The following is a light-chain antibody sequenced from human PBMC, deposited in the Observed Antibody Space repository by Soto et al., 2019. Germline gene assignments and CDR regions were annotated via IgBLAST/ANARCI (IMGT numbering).Light chain of an antibody. V-gene: IGLV2-14*01. Sequence: QAALAQPASVSGSPGQSVTISCTGTISDVGNYNFVSWHQQHPGKAPKLLIFEVTNRPSGVSSRFSGSKSGNTASLTISGLQAEDEADYYCASYTSSNTLVLGTGTKVTVL. CDR1: ISDVGNYNF. CDR2: EVT. CDR3: ASYTSSNTLV. J-gene: IGLJ1*01.